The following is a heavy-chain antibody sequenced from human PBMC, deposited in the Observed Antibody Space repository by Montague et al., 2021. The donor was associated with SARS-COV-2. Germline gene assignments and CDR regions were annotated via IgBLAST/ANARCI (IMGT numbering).Heavy chain of an antibody. J-gene: IGHJ6*02. V-gene: IGHV3-30*04. CDR1: GFTFSSYA. D-gene: IGHD3-3*02. Sequence: SLRLSCAASGFTFSSYAMHWVRQAPGKGLEWVAVISCGGSNKYYADSVKGRFTISRDNSKNTLYLQMNSLRAEDTAVYYCAGELGFYGMDVWGQGTTVTVSS. CDR3: AGELGFYGMDV. CDR2: ISCGGSNK.